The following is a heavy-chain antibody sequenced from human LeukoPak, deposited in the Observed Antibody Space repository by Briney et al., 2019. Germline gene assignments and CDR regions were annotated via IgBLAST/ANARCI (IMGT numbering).Heavy chain of an antibody. Sequence: PGGALRISCAGPGFTFCNHAMSWGRHGPGEGPGGGSAFSGSGGSTYYADSVKGRFTISRDNSKNTLYLQMNSLRAEDTAVYYCAKTAMIVVVTPFDYWGQGTLVTVSS. CDR2: FSGSGGST. J-gene: IGHJ4*02. CDR1: GFTFCNHA. CDR3: AKTAMIVVVTPFDY. V-gene: IGHV3-23*01. D-gene: IGHD3-22*01.